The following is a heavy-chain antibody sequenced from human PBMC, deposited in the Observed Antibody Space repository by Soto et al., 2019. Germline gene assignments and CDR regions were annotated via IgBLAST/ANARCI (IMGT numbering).Heavy chain of an antibody. CDR2: ISSSSSYI. CDR3: ARDQGFGEYAEYFQH. D-gene: IGHD3-10*01. V-gene: IGHV3-21*01. Sequence: PGGSLRLSCAASGFTFSSYSMNWVRQAPGKGLEWVSSISSSSSYIYYADSVKGRFTISRDNAKNLLYLQMNSLRAEDTAVYYCARDQGFGEYAEYFQHWGQGTLVTVSS. CDR1: GFTFSSYS. J-gene: IGHJ1*01.